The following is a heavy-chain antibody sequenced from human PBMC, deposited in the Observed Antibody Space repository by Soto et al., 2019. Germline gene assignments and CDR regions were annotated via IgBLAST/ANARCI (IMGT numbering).Heavy chain of an antibody. V-gene: IGHV3-23*01. Sequence: EVQLLESGGGLVQPGGSLRLSCAASGFTFSTYAMSWVRQAPGKGLEWVSTITTSGGNTYYADSVQGRFTISRDNSNNTLCRKMSSLRAEDTAVYYCAGRYCTNGVCYTHYYYYIDVWGKGTTVTVSS. CDR1: GFTFSTYA. CDR3: AGRYCTNGVCYTHYYYYIDV. D-gene: IGHD2-8*01. J-gene: IGHJ6*03. CDR2: ITTSGGNT.